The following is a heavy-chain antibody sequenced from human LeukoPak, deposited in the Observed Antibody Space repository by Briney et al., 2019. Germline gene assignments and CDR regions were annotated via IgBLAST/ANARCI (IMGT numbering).Heavy chain of an antibody. CDR3: VRPIRGYSFDYYDY. CDR1: GGSITSSY. Sequence: SETLSLTCTVSGGSITSSYWSWIRQPPGKGLEWIGCMYYSGSTNYNPSLKSRVTMSVDTSKNQFSLKLTSVTAADTAVYYCVRPIRGYSFDYYDYWGQGTLVTVSS. D-gene: IGHD5-18*01. J-gene: IGHJ4*02. V-gene: IGHV4-59*01. CDR2: MYYSGST.